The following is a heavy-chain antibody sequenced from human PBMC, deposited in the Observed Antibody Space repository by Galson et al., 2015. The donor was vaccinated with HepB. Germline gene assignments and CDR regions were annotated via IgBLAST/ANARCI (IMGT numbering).Heavy chain of an antibody. CDR1: GGSISSYY. J-gene: IGHJ6*02. D-gene: IGHD6-19*01. Sequence: TLSLTCTVSGGSISSYYWSWIRQPPGKGLEWIGYIYYSGSTNYNPSLKSRVTISVDTSKNQFSLKLSSVTAADTAVYYCARDRGLGSSGWYEGYYYGMDVWGQGTTVTVSS. V-gene: IGHV4-59*01. CDR3: ARDRGLGSSGWYEGYYYGMDV. CDR2: IYYSGST.